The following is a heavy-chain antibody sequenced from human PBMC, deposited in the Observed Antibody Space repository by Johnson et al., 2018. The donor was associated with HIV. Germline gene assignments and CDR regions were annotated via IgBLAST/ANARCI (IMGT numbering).Heavy chain of an antibody. CDR1: GFTVSNNY. CDR3: VRDQGYYDSSGYPDAFDI. Sequence: EVQLVESGGGFVQPGGSLRLSCAASGFTVSNNYMNWVRQAPGKGLEWVSLIYRDNSTYYADSVKGRFTISRDNSKNTLYLQMNGLRAEDTGLYYCVRDQGYYDSSGYPDAFDIWGQGTRVTVSS. V-gene: IGHV3-66*01. CDR2: IYRDNST. D-gene: IGHD3-22*01. J-gene: IGHJ3*02.